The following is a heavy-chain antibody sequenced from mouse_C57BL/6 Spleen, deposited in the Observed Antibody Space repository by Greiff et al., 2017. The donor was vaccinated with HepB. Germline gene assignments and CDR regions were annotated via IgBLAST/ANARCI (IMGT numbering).Heavy chain of an antibody. D-gene: IGHD3-1*01. CDR3: ARDSGYFDY. Sequence: QLQQSGAELVKPGASVKLSCKASGYTFTSYWMHWVKQRPGQGLEWIGMIHPNSGSTNYNEKFKSKATLTVDKSSSTAYMQLSSLTSEDSAVYYCARDSGYFDYWGQGTTLTVSS. CDR2: IHPNSGST. V-gene: IGHV1-64*01. J-gene: IGHJ2*01. CDR1: GYTFTSYW.